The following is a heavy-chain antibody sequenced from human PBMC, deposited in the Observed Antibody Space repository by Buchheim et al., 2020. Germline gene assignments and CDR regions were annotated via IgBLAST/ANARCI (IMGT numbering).Heavy chain of an antibody. D-gene: IGHD3-10*01. CDR3: VRDMYGSGDY. V-gene: IGHV3-74*01. CDR1: GFPFSIYW. J-gene: IGHJ4*02. CDR2: INREGTTT. Sequence: EVQLVESGGGLVQPGGSLRLSCSAPGFPFSIYWMHWVRQAPGKGLAWVSHINREGTTTNYADSVRGRFTLSRDNGKNPLYLQMNNLRAEDTAVYYCVRDMYGSGDYWGQGTL.